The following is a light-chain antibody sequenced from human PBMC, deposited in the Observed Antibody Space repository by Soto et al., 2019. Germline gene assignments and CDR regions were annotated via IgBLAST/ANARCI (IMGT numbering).Light chain of an antibody. CDR2: GAS. CDR1: QDIKNE. J-gene: IGKJ1*01. CDR3: LQDYDYPWT. Sequence: IQMTQSPSSLSASVGDRVIITCRASQDIKNEIGWYQQKPGKAPKLLIYGASTLQSGVPSRFSGSGSGTVFTLTVSSLQPEDFATYYCLQDYDYPWTFGQGTKVEIK. V-gene: IGKV1-6*01.